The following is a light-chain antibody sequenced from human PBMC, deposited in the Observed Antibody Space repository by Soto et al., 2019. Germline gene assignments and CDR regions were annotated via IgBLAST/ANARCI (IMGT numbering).Light chain of an antibody. Sequence: GLTQPASVSGSPRQSITISCTGTNSDVGSYNLVSWFQQHPGKAPKLVIYEVTKRPSGVSDRFSGSKSGNTASLTISGLQAEDEADYYCFSYAGDSVYVFGTGTKV. V-gene: IGLV2-23*02. CDR2: EVT. CDR1: NSDVGSYNL. CDR3: FSYAGDSVYV. J-gene: IGLJ1*01.